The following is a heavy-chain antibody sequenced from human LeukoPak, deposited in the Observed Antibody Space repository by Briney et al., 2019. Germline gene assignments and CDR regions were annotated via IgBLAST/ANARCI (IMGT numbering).Heavy chain of an antibody. CDR1: GFTFVDYA. D-gene: IGHD6-13*01. J-gene: IGHJ4*02. V-gene: IGHV3-9*01. CDR3: ARHSPGYSSSWYVPDY. Sequence: PGRSLRLSFAASGFTFVDYAMHWVRQAPGKGLEWVSGISWNSGSIGYADSVKGRFTISRDNAKNSLYLQMNSLRAEDTAVYYCARHSPGYSSSWYVPDYWGQGTLVTVSS. CDR2: ISWNSGSI.